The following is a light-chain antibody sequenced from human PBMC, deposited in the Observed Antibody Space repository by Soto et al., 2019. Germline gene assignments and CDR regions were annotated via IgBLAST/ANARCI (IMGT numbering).Light chain of an antibody. J-gene: IGLJ1*01. V-gene: IGLV1-51*01. CDR3: GVWDSNLQLYL. Sequence: QSVLSQPPSLSAAPGQTVTISCSGSWSIGRNYVSWYQQFPGAAPKLLIFDSYQRPSGIPERFSASKSGTSATLDISGLRTGDEADCYCGVWDSNLQLYLFGSGTKLTVL. CDR2: DSY. CDR1: WSIGRNY.